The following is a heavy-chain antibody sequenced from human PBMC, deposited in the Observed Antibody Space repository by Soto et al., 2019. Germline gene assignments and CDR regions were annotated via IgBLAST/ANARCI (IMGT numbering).Heavy chain of an antibody. D-gene: IGHD1-1*01. J-gene: IGHJ4*02. CDR3: ARQVEVTYFDY. Sequence: QLHLQESGPGLLKPSETLSLTCTVSGGSISSSAYYWGWIRQPPGKRLEWIASISYSGSTYYNPSLKSRVTISVATSKNQFSLKLRSMTAADTAVYYCARQVEVTYFDYWGQGTLVTVSS. V-gene: IGHV4-39*01. CDR1: GGSISSSAYY. CDR2: ISYSGST.